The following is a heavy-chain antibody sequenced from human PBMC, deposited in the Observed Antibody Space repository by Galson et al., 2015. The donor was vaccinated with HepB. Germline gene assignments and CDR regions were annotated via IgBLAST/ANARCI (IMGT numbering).Heavy chain of an antibody. CDR2: IDWDDDK. J-gene: IGHJ6*02. CDR3: ARWVSGYYYYGMDV. V-gene: IGHV2-70*11. D-gene: IGHD6-13*01. Sequence: PALVKPTQTLTLTCTFSGFSLSTSGMCVSWIRQPPGKALEWLARIDWDDDKYYSTSLKTKLTISKDTSKNQVVLTMTNMDPVDTATYYCARWVSGYYYYGMDVWGQGTTVTVSS. CDR1: GFSLSTSGMC.